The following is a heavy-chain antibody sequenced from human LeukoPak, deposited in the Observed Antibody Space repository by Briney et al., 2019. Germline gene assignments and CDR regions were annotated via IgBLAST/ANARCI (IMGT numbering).Heavy chain of an antibody. J-gene: IGHJ5*02. CDR3: ARDLAAKGGSWFDP. CDR1: GFTFSSYS. D-gene: IGHD2-15*01. V-gene: IGHV3-53*01. CDR2: IYSGGST. Sequence: GGSLRLSCAASGFTFSSYSMSWVRQAPGKGLEWVSVIYSGGSTYYADSVKGRFTISRDNSKNTLYLQMNSLRAEDTAVYYCARDLAAKGGSWFDPWGQGTLVTVSS.